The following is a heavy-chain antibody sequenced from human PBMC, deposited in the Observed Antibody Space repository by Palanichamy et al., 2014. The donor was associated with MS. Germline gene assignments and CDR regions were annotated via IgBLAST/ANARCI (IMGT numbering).Heavy chain of an antibody. CDR3: ARAPLEERRSGRLDS. CDR1: GGSVRSGSYY. Sequence: QVHLQESGPGLVKPSEALSLTCTVSGGSVRSGSYYWTWIRQPPGEGLECIAYIHNNGNSYYNPSLKSRVTISLDTSKDQLSLRVNSVTAADTAVYYCARAPLEERRSGRLDSWGQGTLVTVSS. V-gene: IGHV4-61*01. J-gene: IGHJ4*02. CDR2: IHNNGNS. D-gene: IGHD3-10*01.